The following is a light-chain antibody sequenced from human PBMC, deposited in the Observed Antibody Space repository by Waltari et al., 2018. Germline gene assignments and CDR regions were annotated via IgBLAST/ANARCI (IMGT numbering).Light chain of an antibody. V-gene: IGLV1-47*01. CDR2: RDH. J-gene: IGLJ3*02. CDR3: ATLDDSLSWV. CDR1: RSNIGSNY. Sequence: QSVLTQSPSASGTPGQRVTISCSGSRSNIGSNYFYWYQQLPGTAPKLLIYRDHQRPSGVPDRFSGSRSVTSASLAISGLRSEDEADYYCATLDDSLSWVFGGGTKLTVL.